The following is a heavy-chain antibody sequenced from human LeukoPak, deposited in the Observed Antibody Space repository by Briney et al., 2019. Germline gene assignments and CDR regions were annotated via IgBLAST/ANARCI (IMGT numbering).Heavy chain of an antibody. Sequence: PGGSLRLSCAASGFTFSSYSMNWVRQAPGKGLEWVSSISDGSYYIHYADSVKGRFTISRDNSKRSLYLQMNSLRAEDTAVYYCARGKGGYCSSTSCYLSFDYWGQGTLVTVSS. D-gene: IGHD2-2*01. CDR2: ISDGSYYI. J-gene: IGHJ4*02. CDR1: GFTFSSYS. CDR3: ARGKGGYCSSTSCYLSFDY. V-gene: IGHV3-21*01.